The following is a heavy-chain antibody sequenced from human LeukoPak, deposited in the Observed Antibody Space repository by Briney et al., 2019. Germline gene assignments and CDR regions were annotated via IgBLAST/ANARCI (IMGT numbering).Heavy chain of an antibody. CDR3: ARANPGIAAAGSYYFDY. Sequence: SETLSLTCAVSGYSISGGYCWGWIRQPPGKGLEWIGSIYHSVSTYYNPSLKSRVTISVDTSKNHVSLKLSSVTAADTAVYYCARANPGIAAAGSYYFDYWGQGTLVTVSS. D-gene: IGHD6-13*01. J-gene: IGHJ4*02. CDR2: IYHSVST. V-gene: IGHV4-38-2*01. CDR1: GYSISGGYC.